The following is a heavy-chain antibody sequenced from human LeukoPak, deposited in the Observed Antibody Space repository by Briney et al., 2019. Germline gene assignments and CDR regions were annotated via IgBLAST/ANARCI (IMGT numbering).Heavy chain of an antibody. J-gene: IGHJ3*02. CDR3: TTAWGYCSSTSCLDAFDI. CDR2: IKSKTDGGTT. CDR1: GFTFSNAW. Sequence: AGGSLRLSCAASGFTFSNAWMSWVRQVPGKGLEWVGRIKSKTDGGTTDYAAPVKGRFTISRDDSQNTLYLQMNSLKTEDTAVYYCTTAWGYCSSTSCLDAFDIWGQGTMVTVSS. V-gene: IGHV3-15*01. D-gene: IGHD2-2*01.